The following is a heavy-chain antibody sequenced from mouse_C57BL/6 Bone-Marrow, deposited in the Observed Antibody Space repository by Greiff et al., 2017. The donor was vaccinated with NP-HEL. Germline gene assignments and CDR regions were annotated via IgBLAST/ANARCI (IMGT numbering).Heavy chain of an antibody. D-gene: IGHD4-1*01. CDR3: VRHKTGYFDY. V-gene: IGHV10-1*01. Sequence: GGGLVQPKGSLKLSCAASGFSFNTYAMNWVRPAPGKGLEWVARLRSKSNNYATYYADSVKDRFTISRDDQELMLYLQMNNLKPEDTAMDYCVRHKTGYFDYWGQGTTLTVSS. J-gene: IGHJ2*01. CDR2: LRSKSNNYAT. CDR1: GFSFNTYA.